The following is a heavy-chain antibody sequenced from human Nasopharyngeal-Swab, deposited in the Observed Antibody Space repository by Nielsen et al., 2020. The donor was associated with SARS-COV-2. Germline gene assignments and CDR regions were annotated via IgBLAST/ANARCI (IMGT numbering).Heavy chain of an antibody. J-gene: IGHJ6*02. D-gene: IGHD3-16*01. CDR2: IYYSGNT. V-gene: IGHV4-59*01. Sequence: IRKPPGKGLEWMGYIYYSGNTKYNPSLKNRVTISEDTSRDGISLTRTSAPAADTAVYFCARTAARTYVDYSGLDVWGQGTTVTVSS. CDR3: ARTAARTYVDYSGLDV.